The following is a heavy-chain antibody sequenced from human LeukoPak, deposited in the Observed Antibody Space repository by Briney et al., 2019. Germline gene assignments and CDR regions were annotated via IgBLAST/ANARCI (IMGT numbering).Heavy chain of an antibody. V-gene: IGHV3-48*01. CDR3: ARGTRTGYYYYYYMDV. CDR1: GFTFSSYS. D-gene: IGHD1-1*01. Sequence: PGGSLRLSCAASGFTFSSYSMNWVRQAPGKGLEWVSYISSSSSTIYYADSVKGRFTISRDNAKNSLYLQMNSLRAEDTAVYYCARGTRTGYYYYYYMDVWGKGTTVTVSS. CDR2: ISSSSSTI. J-gene: IGHJ6*03.